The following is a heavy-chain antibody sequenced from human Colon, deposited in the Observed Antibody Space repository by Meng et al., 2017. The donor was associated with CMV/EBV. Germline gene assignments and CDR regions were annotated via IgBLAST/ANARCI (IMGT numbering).Heavy chain of an antibody. CDR3: VRESQSGSYIYPQH. CDR1: GYTFTNYG. D-gene: IGHD1-26*01. CDR2: ISAYTGDT. J-gene: IGHJ1*01. Sequence: GQLVQSGAEVKKPGASVKVSCKASGYTFTNYGISWVRQAPGQGLEWMGWISAYTGDTYYAQKFQGRVTMTTDTSTSTAYMELRSLRSDDTAVYYCVRESQSGSYIYPQHWGQGTLVTVSS. V-gene: IGHV1-18*01.